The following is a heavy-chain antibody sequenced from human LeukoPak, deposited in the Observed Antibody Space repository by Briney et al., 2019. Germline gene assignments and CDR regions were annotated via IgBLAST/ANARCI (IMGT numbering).Heavy chain of an antibody. D-gene: IGHD6-13*01. J-gene: IGHJ4*02. CDR3: ARDDIAAAPYPFDY. Sequence: ASVKVSCKASGYTFTSYGISWVRQAPGQGLEWMGWISAYNGNTNYAQKLQGRVTMTTDTSTSTAYMELRSLRSDDTAVYYCARDDIAAAPYPFDYWGQGTLVTVPS. CDR2: ISAYNGNT. CDR1: GYTFTSYG. V-gene: IGHV1-18*04.